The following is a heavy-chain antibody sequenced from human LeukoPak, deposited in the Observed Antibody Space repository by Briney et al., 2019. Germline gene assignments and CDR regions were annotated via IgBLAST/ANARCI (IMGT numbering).Heavy chain of an antibody. CDR2: ISAYNGNT. CDR1: GYTFTSYG. V-gene: IGHV1-18*01. CDR3: ARMALLYYFDH. D-gene: IGHD5-24*01. J-gene: IGHJ4*02. Sequence: RASVKVSCKASGYTFTSYGISWVRQAPGQGLEWMGWISAYNGNTNYAQKLQGRVTMTTDTSTSTAYMELRSLRSDDTAAYYCARMALLYYFDHWGQGTLVTVSS.